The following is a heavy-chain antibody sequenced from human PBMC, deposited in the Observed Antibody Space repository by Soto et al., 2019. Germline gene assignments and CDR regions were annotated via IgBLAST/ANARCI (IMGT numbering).Heavy chain of an antibody. D-gene: IGHD3-3*01. CDR2: IYSSGST. J-gene: IGHJ5*02. Sequence: SETLSLTCTVTGGAISGYYWAWIRQSDGEGLEWIGRIYSSGSTNYNPSLKSRVTISLDTSMNYFSLRLSSVTAADTAVYYCARGQRFSDWFDPWGQGTLVTVSS. CDR3: ARGQRFSDWFDP. CDR1: GGAISGYY. V-gene: IGHV4-4*07.